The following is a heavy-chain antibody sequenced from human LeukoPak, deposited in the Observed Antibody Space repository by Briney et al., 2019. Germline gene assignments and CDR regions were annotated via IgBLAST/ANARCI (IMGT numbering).Heavy chain of an antibody. CDR1: GGSISSSSYY. J-gene: IGHJ4*02. D-gene: IGHD6-19*01. CDR2: IYYSGST. CDR3: ARWPIRQWLVVGYFDY. V-gene: IGHV4-39*01. Sequence: PSETLSLTCTVSGGSISSSSYYWGWIRQPPGKGLEWIGSIYYSGSTYYNPSLKSRVTISVDTSKNQFSLKLSSVTAADTSVYYCARWPIRQWLVVGYFDYWGQGTLVTVSS.